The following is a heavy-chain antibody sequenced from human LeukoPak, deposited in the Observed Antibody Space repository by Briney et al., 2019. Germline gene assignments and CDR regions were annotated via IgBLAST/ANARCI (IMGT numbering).Heavy chain of an antibody. CDR1: GFTFSDYY. CDR2: ISSSGSTI. J-gene: IGHJ4*02. D-gene: IGHD2-21*02. CDR3: ARQASVVVTAIDDY. V-gene: IGHV3-11*01. Sequence: GGSLGLSCAASGFTFSDYYMSWIRQAPGKGLEWVSYISSSGSTIYYADSVKGRFTISRDNAKNSLYLQMNSLRAEDTAVYYCARQASVVVTAIDDYWGQGTLVTVSS.